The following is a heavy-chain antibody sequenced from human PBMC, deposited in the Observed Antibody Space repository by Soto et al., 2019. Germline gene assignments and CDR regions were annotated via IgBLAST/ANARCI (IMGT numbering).Heavy chain of an antibody. Sequence: QVQLVESGGGLVKPGGSLRLSCAASGFNFSDYYMSWIRQAPGKGLEWISYISGRNTFTQYADSVKGRFTISRDNAKNSLYLQLKSLTAEDTAVYYCARDGVVIIPGGIGGGYGMDVWGQGTTVTVSS. J-gene: IGHJ6*02. CDR2: ISGRNTFT. D-gene: IGHD2-2*02. V-gene: IGHV3-11*06. CDR1: GFNFSDYY. CDR3: ARDGVVIIPGGIGGGYGMDV.